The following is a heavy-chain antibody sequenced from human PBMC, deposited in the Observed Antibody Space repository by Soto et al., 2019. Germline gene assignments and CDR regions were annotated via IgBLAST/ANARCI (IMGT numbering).Heavy chain of an antibody. CDR3: ARVGGGHCSGGTCYSLDY. CDR2: IYTDEST. V-gene: IGHV4-4*07. Sequence: QVQLQESGPGLVKPSETLSLTCTVSGGSISSYYWSWIRQPAGKGLEWIGRIYTDESTNYNPSLKSRITMSVDTSKNQFSLKLSSVTAADTAVYYCARVGGGHCSGGTCYSLDYWGQGTLVTVSS. CDR1: GGSISSYY. D-gene: IGHD2-15*01. J-gene: IGHJ4*02.